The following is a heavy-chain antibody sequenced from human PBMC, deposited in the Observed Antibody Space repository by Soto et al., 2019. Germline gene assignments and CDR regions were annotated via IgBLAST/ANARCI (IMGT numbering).Heavy chain of an antibody. D-gene: IGHD6-6*01. CDR3: ARGHSTSGYDS. Sequence: SETLSLTCSFYGASFIGYYWSWIRQSPGKGLEWIGEIHHSGSTHYNPSLKSRLTFSIDESQSQFYMMLTSVTAADTALYFCARGHSTSGYDSWGQGSLVTVS. J-gene: IGHJ4*02. V-gene: IGHV4-34*01. CDR2: IHHSGST. CDR1: GASFIGYY.